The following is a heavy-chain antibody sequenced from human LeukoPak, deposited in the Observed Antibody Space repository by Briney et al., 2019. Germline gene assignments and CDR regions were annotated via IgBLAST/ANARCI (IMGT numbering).Heavy chain of an antibody. V-gene: IGHV3-20*01. D-gene: IGHD3-22*01. CDR1: GFTFDDYG. Sequence: GGSLRLSCAASGFTFDDYGMSWVRQAPGKGLEWVSGINWNGGSTGYADSVKGRFTISRDNAKNSLHLQMNSLRAEDTALYHCARERYDSSGYAAFDIWGQGTMVTVSS. CDR3: ARERYDSSGYAAFDI. J-gene: IGHJ3*02. CDR2: INWNGGST.